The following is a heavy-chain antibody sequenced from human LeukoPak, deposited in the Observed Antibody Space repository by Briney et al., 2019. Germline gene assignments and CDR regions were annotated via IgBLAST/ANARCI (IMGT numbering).Heavy chain of an antibody. D-gene: IGHD1-1*01. CDR2: IYTSGST. Sequence: PSETLSLTCTVSGGSISSYYWSWLRQPAGKGLEWIGRIYTSGSTNHNPSLKSRVTMSVDTSKNQFSLKLSSVTAADTAVYYCARSPWTVGAFDIWGQGTMVTVSS. J-gene: IGHJ3*02. V-gene: IGHV4-4*07. CDR1: GGSISSYY. CDR3: ARSPWTVGAFDI.